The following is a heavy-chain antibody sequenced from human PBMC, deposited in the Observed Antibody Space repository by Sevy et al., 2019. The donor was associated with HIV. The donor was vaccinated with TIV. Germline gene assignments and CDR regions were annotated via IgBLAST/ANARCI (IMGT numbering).Heavy chain of an antibody. CDR1: GGSISSSSYY. CDR3: ARHGRWEWNSYGMDV. D-gene: IGHD1-26*01. Sequence: SETLSLTCTVSGGSISSSSYYWGWIRQPPGKGLEWIGSIYYSGSTYYNPSLKSRVTISVDTSKNQFSLKLSSVTAADTAVYYCARHGRWEWNSYGMDVWGQGTTVTVS. V-gene: IGHV4-39*01. J-gene: IGHJ6*02. CDR2: IYYSGST.